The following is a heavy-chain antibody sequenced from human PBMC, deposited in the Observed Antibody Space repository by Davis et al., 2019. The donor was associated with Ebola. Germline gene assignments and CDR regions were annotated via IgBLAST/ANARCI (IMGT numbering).Heavy chain of an antibody. Sequence: GESLKISCAASGFTFSSYWMHWVRQAPGKGLVWVSRINSDGSSTSYADSVKGRFTISRDNAKNTLYLQMNSLKTEDTAVYYCTTVTDYGMDVWGQGTTVTVSS. CDR2: INSDGSST. V-gene: IGHV3-74*01. CDR1: GFTFSSYW. CDR3: TTVTDYGMDV. D-gene: IGHD3-16*01. J-gene: IGHJ6*02.